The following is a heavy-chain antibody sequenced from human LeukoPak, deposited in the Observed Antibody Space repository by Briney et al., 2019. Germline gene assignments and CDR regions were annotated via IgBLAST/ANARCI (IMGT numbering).Heavy chain of an antibody. CDR3: AREDSSGYYGY. CDR1: GFDFRSYS. Sequence: GGSLRLSCAASGFDFRSYSMNWVRQAPGKGLEWVSYISSFSGTIDYADSVKGRFIISRDNAQNSLYLQMNSLRAEDTAVYYCAREDSSGYYGYWGQGTLVTVSS. D-gene: IGHD3-22*01. CDR2: ISSFSGTI. J-gene: IGHJ4*02. V-gene: IGHV3-48*01.